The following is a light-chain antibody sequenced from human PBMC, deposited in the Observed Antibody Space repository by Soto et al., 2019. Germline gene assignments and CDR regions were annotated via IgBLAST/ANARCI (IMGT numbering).Light chain of an antibody. CDR3: QQYNNWPT. CDR1: QSVSSN. V-gene: IGKV3-15*01. CDR2: GAS. Sequence: EIVMTQSPATLSVSPGERATLSCRASQSVSSNLAWYQQKPGQAPRLLIYGASTRATGIPARFSGSGSGTAFTLTISSLQSEDFAVYSCQQYNNWPTFGPGTKVDIK. J-gene: IGKJ3*01.